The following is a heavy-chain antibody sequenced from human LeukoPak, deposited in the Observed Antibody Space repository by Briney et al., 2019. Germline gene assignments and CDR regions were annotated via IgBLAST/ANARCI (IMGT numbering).Heavy chain of an antibody. J-gene: IGHJ4*02. D-gene: IGHD3-9*01. CDR3: ARHPKYDMLTGYSPPDY. Sequence: GRSLRLSCAASGFTFSDYYMSSIRQAPGKGLEWVSYITSSGSTIYYADSVKGRFTISRDNAKNSLYLQMNSLRAEDTAVYYCARHPKYDMLTGYSPPDYWGQGTLVTVSS. V-gene: IGHV3-11*01. CDR1: GFTFSDYY. CDR2: ITSSGSTI.